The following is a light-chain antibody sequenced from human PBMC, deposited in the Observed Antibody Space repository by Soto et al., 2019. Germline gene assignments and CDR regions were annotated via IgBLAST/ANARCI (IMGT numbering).Light chain of an antibody. CDR1: QSVSSSY. V-gene: IGKV3-20*01. CDR3: QQYGSSSWT. J-gene: IGKJ1*01. Sequence: EIVMTQSPATLSVSPAERASVSCTCSQSVSSSYLAWYQQRPGQAPRLLIYGASSRATGIPDRFSGSGSGTEFTLTISRLEPEDFAVYYCQQYGSSSWTFGQGTKVDI. CDR2: GAS.